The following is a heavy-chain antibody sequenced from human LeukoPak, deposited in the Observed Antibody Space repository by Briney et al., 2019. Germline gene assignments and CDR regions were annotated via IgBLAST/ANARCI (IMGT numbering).Heavy chain of an antibody. Sequence: PGGSLRLSCAASGFTVSSNFVSWVRQAPGKGLGWVSAIGGGGRNTFYADSVEGRFTISRDNSENTLYLQMSSLRAEDTAIYYCAKGRVAAVGTSDYWGQGTLVTVSS. CDR3: AKGRVAAVGTSDY. V-gene: IGHV3-23*01. CDR1: GFTVSSNF. CDR2: IGGGGRNT. J-gene: IGHJ4*02. D-gene: IGHD6-13*01.